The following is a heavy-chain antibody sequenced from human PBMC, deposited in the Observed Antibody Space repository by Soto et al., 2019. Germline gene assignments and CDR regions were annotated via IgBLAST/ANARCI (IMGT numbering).Heavy chain of an antibody. CDR3: ATGVVSIAAAGDAFAI. Sequence: ASVKVSCKVSGYTLTKLSMHCVRQAPGKGLEWMGGIDPEDGETIYAQKFQGRVTMTEDTSTNTAYMELSSLRSEDTAVYYCATGVVSIAAAGDAFAIWVQGTMVTVSS. J-gene: IGHJ3*02. CDR1: GYTLTKLS. CDR2: IDPEDGET. D-gene: IGHD6-13*01. V-gene: IGHV1-24*01.